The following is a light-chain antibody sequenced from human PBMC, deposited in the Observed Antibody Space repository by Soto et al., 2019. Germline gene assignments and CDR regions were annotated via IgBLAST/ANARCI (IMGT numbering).Light chain of an antibody. CDR1: QSVNRN. CDR3: QQYNSWTLIT. CDR2: AAS. Sequence: EILLTQSPATLSVSPGERATLSCRSSQSVNRNLGWYQQKPGQAPRLLIVAASTRAPGIPARFSGSGSGTEFTLTISGLQSEDFAVYYCQQYNSWTLITFGQGTRLEVK. V-gene: IGKV3-15*01. J-gene: IGKJ5*01.